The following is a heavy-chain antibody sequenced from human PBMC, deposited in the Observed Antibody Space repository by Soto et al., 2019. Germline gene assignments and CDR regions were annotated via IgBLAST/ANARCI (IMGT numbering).Heavy chain of an antibody. J-gene: IGHJ4*02. CDR2: IIPIFGTA. CDR3: ARDLGYSDFDVHE. CDR1: GGTFSSYA. Sequence: ASVKVSCKASGGTFSSYAISWVRQAPGQGLEWMGGIIPIFGTANYAQKFQGRVTITADESTSTAYMELSSLRSEDTAVYYGARDLGYSDFDVHEWGQGTLVTVSS. D-gene: IGHD4-17*01. V-gene: IGHV1-69*13.